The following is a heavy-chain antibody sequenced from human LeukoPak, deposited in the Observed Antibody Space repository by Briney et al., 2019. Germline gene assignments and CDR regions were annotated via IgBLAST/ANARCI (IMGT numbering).Heavy chain of an antibody. CDR1: GGSVSSGSYY. D-gene: IGHD6-19*01. CDR3: ARVIPLAVAGSYYFDY. J-gene: IGHJ4*02. Sequence: SETLSLTCTVSGGSVSSGSYYWSWIRQPPGKGLEWIGYIYYSGSTNYNPSLKSRVTISVDTSKNQFSLKLSSVTAADTAVYYCARVIPLAVAGSYYFDYWGQGTLVTVSS. V-gene: IGHV4-61*01. CDR2: IYYSGST.